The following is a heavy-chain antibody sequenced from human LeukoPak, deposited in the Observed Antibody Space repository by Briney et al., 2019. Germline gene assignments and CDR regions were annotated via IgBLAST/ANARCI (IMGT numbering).Heavy chain of an antibody. V-gene: IGHV1-69*13. Sequence: SVKVSCKASGGTFSSYAISWVRQAPGQGLEWMGGIIPIFATTNYAQKFQGRVTISADESTSTAYMELSSLRSEDTAIYFCAITPTRSYDFVWWGQGTLVTASS. J-gene: IGHJ4*02. CDR1: GGTFSSYA. CDR2: IIPIFATT. CDR3: AITPTRSYDFVW. D-gene: IGHD3-3*01.